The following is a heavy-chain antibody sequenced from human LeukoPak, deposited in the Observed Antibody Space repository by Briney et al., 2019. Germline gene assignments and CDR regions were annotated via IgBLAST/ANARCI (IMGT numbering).Heavy chain of an antibody. Sequence: PGGSLRLSCAASGFTFSSYGMHWVRQAPGKGLEWVANIKEDGSEEKYVGSVKGRFTISRDNAKNSVYLQMNSLRVEDTAVYYCARSNRGDSSAYYGFDYWGQGTPVTVSS. CDR3: ARSNRGDSSAYYGFDY. D-gene: IGHD3-22*01. CDR1: GFTFSSYG. CDR2: IKEDGSEE. V-gene: IGHV3-7*01. J-gene: IGHJ4*02.